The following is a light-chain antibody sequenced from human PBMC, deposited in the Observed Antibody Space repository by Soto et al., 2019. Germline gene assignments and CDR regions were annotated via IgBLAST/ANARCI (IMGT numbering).Light chain of an antibody. CDR1: QSVSFW. V-gene: IGKV1-5*01. Sequence: DIPMTQSPSTLSASVGDRVTITCRASQSVSFWLAWYQQKPGKAPKLLIYDASSLGSGVPSRFSGSGSGTEFTLTISSLQPDDFATYYCQQYNSYLFGQGTKVEIK. J-gene: IGKJ1*01. CDR3: QQYNSYL. CDR2: DAS.